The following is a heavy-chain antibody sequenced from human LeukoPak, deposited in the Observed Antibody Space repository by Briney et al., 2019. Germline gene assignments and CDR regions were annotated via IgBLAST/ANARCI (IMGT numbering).Heavy chain of an antibody. D-gene: IGHD2-15*01. Sequence: PGGSLRLSCAASGFTFSSYSMNWVRQAPGKGLEWVSSISSSSSYIYYADSVKGRFTISRDNAKNSLYLQMNSLGAEDTAVYYCARDHIVVVVAEYYYYYGMAVWGQGTTVTVSS. J-gene: IGHJ6*02. CDR1: GFTFSSYS. CDR2: ISSSSSYI. V-gene: IGHV3-21*01. CDR3: ARDHIVVVVAEYYYYYGMAV.